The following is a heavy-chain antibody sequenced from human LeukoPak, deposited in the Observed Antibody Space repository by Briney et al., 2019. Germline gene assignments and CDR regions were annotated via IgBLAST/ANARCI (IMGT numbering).Heavy chain of an antibody. CDR3: ARPRLEYCSGGSCFDAFDI. J-gene: IGHJ3*02. CDR2: ISGSGSTT. CDR1: GFTFSSYE. Sequence: GGSLRLSCAASGFTFSSYEMNWVRQAPGKGLEWVSAISGSGSTTYYADPVKGRFTISRDNSKNTLFLQMNSLTAEDTAIYSCARPRLEYCSGGSCFDAFDIWGQGTMVTVSS. D-gene: IGHD2-15*01. V-gene: IGHV3-23*01.